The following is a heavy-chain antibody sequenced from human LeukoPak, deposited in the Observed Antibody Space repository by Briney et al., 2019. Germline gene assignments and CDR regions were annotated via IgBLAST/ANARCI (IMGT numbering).Heavy chain of an antibody. CDR3: ARGYSGYDCDY. D-gene: IGHD5-12*01. J-gene: IGHJ4*02. Sequence: ASVKVSCKASGHTFSTYDMHWVRQAPGQGLEWMGIINPSGGSTSYAQKFQGRVTITADESTSTAYMELSSLRSEDTAVYYCARGYSGYDCDYWGQGTLVTVSS. CDR1: GHTFSTYD. CDR2: INPSGGST. V-gene: IGHV1-46*01.